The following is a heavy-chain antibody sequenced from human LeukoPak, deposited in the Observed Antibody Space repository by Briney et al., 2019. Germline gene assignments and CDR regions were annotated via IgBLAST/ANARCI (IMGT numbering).Heavy chain of an antibody. Sequence: GGSLRLSCAASGFTFSDYYMSWIRQAPGKGLEWVSYISSSGSTIYYADSVKGRFTISRDNSKNTLYLQMNSLRAEDTAVYYCAKGNSRIPRIFGYWGQGTLVTVSS. CDR3: AKGNSRIPRIFGY. CDR2: ISSSGSTI. D-gene: IGHD2/OR15-2a*01. CDR1: GFTFSDYY. J-gene: IGHJ4*02. V-gene: IGHV3-11*01.